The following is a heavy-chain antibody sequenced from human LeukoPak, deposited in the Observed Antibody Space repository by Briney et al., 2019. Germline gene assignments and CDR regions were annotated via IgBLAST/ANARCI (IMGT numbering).Heavy chain of an antibody. CDR1: GFTFSSYS. V-gene: IGHV3-21*01. D-gene: IGHD4-23*01. J-gene: IGHJ4*02. Sequence: GGSLRLSCVASGFTFSSYSMNWVRQAPGKGLEWVSSISSSSSYIYYADSVKGRFTISRDNAKNSLYLQMNSLRAEDTAVYYCASHTNYGGNPGDYWGQGTLVTVSS. CDR2: ISSSSSYI. CDR3: ASHTNYGGNPGDY.